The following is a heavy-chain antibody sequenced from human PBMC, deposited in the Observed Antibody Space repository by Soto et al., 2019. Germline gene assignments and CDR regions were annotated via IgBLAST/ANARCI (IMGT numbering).Heavy chain of an antibody. J-gene: IGHJ4*02. CDR2: IYYSGST. CDR1: GGSISSGGYY. Sequence: SETLSLTCTVSGGSISSGGYYWSWIRQHPGKGLEWIGYIYYSGSTYYNPSLKSRVTISVDTSKNQFSLKLSSVTAADTAVYYCATNNIKGGGYDFSYWGQGTLVTVSS. D-gene: IGHD5-12*01. V-gene: IGHV4-31*03. CDR3: ATNNIKGGGYDFSY.